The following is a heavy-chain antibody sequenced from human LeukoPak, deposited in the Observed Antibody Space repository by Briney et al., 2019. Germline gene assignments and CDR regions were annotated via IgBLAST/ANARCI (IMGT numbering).Heavy chain of an antibody. Sequence: SETLSLTCTVSGGSISDSIHSWVWLRQPPGKGLEWIGSIYSSGTTYYNPSLKTRATVFVDTSKNQFSLKLRSVTAADTAVYYCARYRYDPNWFDPWGQGTLVTVSS. CDR3: ARYRYDPNWFDP. J-gene: IGHJ5*02. CDR2: IYSSGTT. CDR1: GGSISDSIHS. V-gene: IGHV4-39*01. D-gene: IGHD3-16*02.